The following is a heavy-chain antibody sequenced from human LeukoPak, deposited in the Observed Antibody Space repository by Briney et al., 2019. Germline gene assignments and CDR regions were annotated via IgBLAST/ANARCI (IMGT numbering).Heavy chain of an antibody. J-gene: IGHJ6*02. CDR3: ARPLGYCSSTSCYTGSFAQDV. CDR1: GFTFSSYS. V-gene: IGHV3-21*01. D-gene: IGHD2-2*02. Sequence: GGSLRLSCAASGFTFSSYSMNWVRQAPGKGLEWVSSISSSSSYIYYADSVKGRFTISRDNAKNSLYLQMNSLRAEDTAVYYCARPLGYCSSTSCYTGSFAQDVWGQGTTVTVSS. CDR2: ISSSSSYI.